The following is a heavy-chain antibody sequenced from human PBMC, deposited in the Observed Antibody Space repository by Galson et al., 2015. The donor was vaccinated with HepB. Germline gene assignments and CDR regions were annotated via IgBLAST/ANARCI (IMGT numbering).Heavy chain of an antibody. J-gene: IGHJ6*03. CDR1: GYTFTSYA. Sequence: SVKVSCKASGYTFTSYAMNWVRQAPGQGLEWMGWISAYNGNTNYAQKLQGRVTMTTDTSTSTAYMELRSLRSDDTAVYYCARGEGIVGLNGYYYYMDVWGKGTTVTVSS. D-gene: IGHD1-26*01. CDR2: ISAYNGNT. V-gene: IGHV1-18*01. CDR3: ARGEGIVGLNGYYYYMDV.